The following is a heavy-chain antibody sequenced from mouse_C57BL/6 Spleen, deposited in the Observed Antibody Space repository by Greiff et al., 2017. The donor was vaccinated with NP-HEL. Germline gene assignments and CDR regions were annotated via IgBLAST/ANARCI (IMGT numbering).Heavy chain of an antibody. Sequence: EVQRVESGGGLVKPGGSLKLSCAASGFTFSSYTMSWVRQTPEKRLEWVATISGGGGNTYYPDSVKGRFTISRDNAKNTLYLQMSSLRSEDTALYYCARHYYGSLAWFAYWGQGTLVTVSA. D-gene: IGHD1-1*01. V-gene: IGHV5-9*01. J-gene: IGHJ3*01. CDR3: ARHYYGSLAWFAY. CDR1: GFTFSSYT. CDR2: ISGGGGNT.